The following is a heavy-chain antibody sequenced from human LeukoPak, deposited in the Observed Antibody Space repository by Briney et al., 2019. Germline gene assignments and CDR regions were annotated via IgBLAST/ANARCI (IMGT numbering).Heavy chain of an antibody. CDR3: ARDLTSDYFHGDY. D-gene: IGHD3-22*01. J-gene: IGHJ4*02. V-gene: IGHV1-69*05. Sequence: SVKVSCKASGGTFSSYAISWVRQAPGQGLEWMGRIIPIFGTANYAQKFQGRVTITTDESTSTAYMELSSLRSEDTAVYYCARDLTSDYFHGDYWGQGTLVTVSS. CDR1: GGTFSSYA. CDR2: IIPIFGTA.